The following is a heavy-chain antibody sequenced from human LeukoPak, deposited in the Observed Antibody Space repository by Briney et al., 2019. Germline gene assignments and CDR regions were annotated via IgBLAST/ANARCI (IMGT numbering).Heavy chain of an antibody. J-gene: IGHJ3*02. CDR2: IYTSGST. D-gene: IGHD5-18*01. V-gene: IGHV4-4*07. CDR3: ASYRARGYNKNDAFDI. CDR1: GGSISSYY. Sequence: SESLSLTCTVSGGSISSYYWSWIRQPAGKGLEWIGRIYTSGSTNYNPSLKSRVTMSVDTSKNQFSLKLSSVTAADTAVYYCASYRARGYNKNDAFDIWGQGTMVTVSS.